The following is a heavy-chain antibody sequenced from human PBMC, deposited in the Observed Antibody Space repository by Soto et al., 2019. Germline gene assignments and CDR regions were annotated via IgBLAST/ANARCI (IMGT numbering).Heavy chain of an antibody. J-gene: IGHJ6*02. V-gene: IGHV3-30*18. CDR3: AKDRHTVRMPGVWDYYYGLDV. D-gene: IGHD4-4*01. CDR1: GFTFSSYG. Sequence: QLQLVESGGGVVQPGRSLRLSCAASGFTFSSYGMHWVRQAPGKGLEWVAIISYDGTTTYFADSVKGRFTISRDSSENTLYLQMNSLSAEDTAIYYCAKDRHTVRMPGVWDYYYGLDVWGQGTTVTVSS. CDR2: ISYDGTTT.